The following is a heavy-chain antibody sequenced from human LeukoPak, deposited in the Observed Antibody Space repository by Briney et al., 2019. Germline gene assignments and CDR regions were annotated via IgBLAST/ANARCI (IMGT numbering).Heavy chain of an antibody. CDR2: INSDGSST. CDR1: GFTFGSYW. J-gene: IGHJ3*02. Sequence: GGSLRLSCAASGFTFGSYWMHWVRQAPGKGLVWVSRINSDGSSTSYADSVKGRFTIPRDNAKNTLYLQMNSLRAEDTAVYYCARVGVWFGEYDAFDIWGQGTMVTVSS. CDR3: ARVGVWFGEYDAFDI. V-gene: IGHV3-74*01. D-gene: IGHD3-10*01.